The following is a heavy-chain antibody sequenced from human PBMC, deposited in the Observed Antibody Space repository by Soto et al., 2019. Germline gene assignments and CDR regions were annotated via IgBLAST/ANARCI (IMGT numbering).Heavy chain of an antibody. CDR3: TRDDSGLGIDY. J-gene: IGHJ4*02. D-gene: IGHD3-10*01. CDR2: ISDSGDIT. Sequence: GGSLRLSCAASEFTFSTYAMTWVRQAPGRGLQWVATISDSGDITYYADSVRGRFTISRDDARNTLYLQMSDLRVEDTAIYYCTRDDSGLGIDYWGQGTQVTVSS. CDR1: EFTFSTYA. V-gene: IGHV3-23*01.